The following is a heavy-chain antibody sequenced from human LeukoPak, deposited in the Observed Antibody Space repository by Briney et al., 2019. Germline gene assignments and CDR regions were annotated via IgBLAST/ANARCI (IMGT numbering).Heavy chain of an antibody. D-gene: IGHD3/OR15-3a*01. CDR2: INPSGDST. CDR1: GYTFTSYY. J-gene: IGHJ3*02. CDR3: ARFRTGRAFDI. Sequence: ASVKVSCKASGYTFTSYYMHWVRQAPGQGLEWMGIINPSGDSTSYAQKFQGRVTMTRDTSTSTVCMELNGLRSEDTAVYYCARFRTGRAFDIWGQGTMVTVSS. V-gene: IGHV1-46*01.